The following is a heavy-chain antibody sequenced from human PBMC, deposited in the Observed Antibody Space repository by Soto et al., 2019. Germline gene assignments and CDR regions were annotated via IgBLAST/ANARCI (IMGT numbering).Heavy chain of an antibody. Sequence: GESLKISCKGSGYSFISYWIVWVRQMPGKGLEWVGIIYPGDSDTRYSPSFQGQVTISADKSISTAYLQWSSLKASDTGMYYCARQRSIAEELRYYSGMDVWGQGTTVTVSS. J-gene: IGHJ6*02. V-gene: IGHV5-51*01. CDR2: IYPGDSDT. CDR3: ARQRSIAEELRYYSGMDV. D-gene: IGHD6-6*01. CDR1: GYSFISYW.